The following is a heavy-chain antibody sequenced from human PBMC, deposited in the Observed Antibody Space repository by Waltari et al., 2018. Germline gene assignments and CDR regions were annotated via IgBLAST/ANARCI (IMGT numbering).Heavy chain of an antibody. J-gene: IGHJ4*02. V-gene: IGHV1-2*02. CDR3: ARAPAATRSSWVDY. CDR1: GYTFTVYY. Sequence: QVQLVQSGAEVKKPGASVKVSCKASGYTFTVYYMHWVRQAPGQGLEWMGWSNRNRGGTNHAQKLQVRVTLTRDTSNSTANMGLSRLRSDDTAVYYCARAPAATRSSWVDYWGQGTLVTVSS. D-gene: IGHD6-13*01. CDR2: SNRNRGGT.